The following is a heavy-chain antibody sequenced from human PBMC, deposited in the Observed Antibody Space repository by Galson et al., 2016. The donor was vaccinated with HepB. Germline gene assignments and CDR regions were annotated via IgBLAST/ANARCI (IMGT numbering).Heavy chain of an antibody. D-gene: IGHD3-16*01. V-gene: IGHV3-23*01. CDR2: ISRSGDST. CDR3: VKVLRRAPPYYFDY. CDR1: GFTFSNYG. Sequence: SLRLSCAASGFTFSNYGMTGVRQAPGKGLEVVSSISRSGDSTDYADSVKGQLTISRDNSKNSVFLEMNSLRVEDTAIYYRVKVLRRAPPYYFDYWGQGILVTVSS. J-gene: IGHJ4*02.